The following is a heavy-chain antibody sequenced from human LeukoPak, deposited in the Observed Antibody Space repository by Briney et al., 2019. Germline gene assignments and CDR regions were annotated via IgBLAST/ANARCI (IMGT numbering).Heavy chain of an antibody. V-gene: IGHV3-33*08. D-gene: IGHD6-13*01. J-gene: IGHJ5*01. CDR1: GFTFSHHG. CDR3: ARDTPIAAPTTGTVTRIGSFDP. Sequence: GGSLRLSCAASGFTFSHHGMHWVRQAPGKGLEWVAVIWYDGSYKSYADSVKGRFTISRDNSKNTVFLQMNSLRAGDTAVSYCARDTPIAAPTTGTVTRIGSFDPWGQGTMVTVSS. CDR2: IWYDGSYK.